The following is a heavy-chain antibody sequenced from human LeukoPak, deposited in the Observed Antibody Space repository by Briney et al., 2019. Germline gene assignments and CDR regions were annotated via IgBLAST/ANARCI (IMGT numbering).Heavy chain of an antibody. Sequence: PSETLSLTCTVSGGSISSYYWSWIRQPAGKGLEWIGRIYTSGGTNYNPSLKSRVTMSVDTSKNQFSLKLSSVTAADTAVYYCARAYGSGSYLDEYYYYMDVWGKGTTVTISS. D-gene: IGHD3-10*01. CDR1: GGSISSYY. CDR2: IYTSGGT. J-gene: IGHJ6*03. V-gene: IGHV4-4*07. CDR3: ARAYGSGSYLDEYYYYMDV.